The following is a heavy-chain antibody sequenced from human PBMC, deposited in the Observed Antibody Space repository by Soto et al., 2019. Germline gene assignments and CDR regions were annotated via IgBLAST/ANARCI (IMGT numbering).Heavy chain of an antibody. CDR2: IIPIFGTA. CDR3: ASPRYCSSTSCSRNYYYYGMDV. CDR1: GGTFSSYA. Sequence: QVQLVQSGAEVKKPGSSVKVSCKASGGTFSSYAISWVRQAPGQGLEWMGGIIPIFGTANYAQKFQGRVTITADESTSTAYMELSSLRSEDTAVYYCASPRYCSSTSCSRNYYYYGMDVWGQGTTVTVSS. D-gene: IGHD2-2*01. V-gene: IGHV1-69*01. J-gene: IGHJ6*02.